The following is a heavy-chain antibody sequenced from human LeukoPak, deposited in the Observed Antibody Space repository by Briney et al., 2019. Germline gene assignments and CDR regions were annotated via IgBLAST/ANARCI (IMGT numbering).Heavy chain of an antibody. V-gene: IGHV4-4*02. J-gene: IGHJ4*02. CDR3: ARDHRGYGSFDY. D-gene: IGHD5-12*01. Sequence: SETLSLTCAVSGGSISSSNWWSWVRPPPGKGLEWIGEIYHSGSTNYNPSLKSRVTISVDTSKNQFSLKLSSVTAADTAVYYCARDHRGYGSFDYWGQGTLVTVSS. CDR2: IYHSGST. CDR1: GGSISSSNW.